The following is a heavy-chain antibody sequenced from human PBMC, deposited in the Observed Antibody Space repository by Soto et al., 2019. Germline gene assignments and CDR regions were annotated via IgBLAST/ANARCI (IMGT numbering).Heavy chain of an antibody. CDR2: ISSSSSYI. CDR1: GFTFSSYS. CDR3: XXXXXXAXANAFDI. D-gene: IGHD2-15*01. V-gene: IGHV3-21*01. J-gene: IGHJ3*02. Sequence: EVQLVESGGGLVKPGGSLRLSCAASGFTFSSYSMNWVRQAPGKGLEWVSSISSSSSYIYYADSVKGRFTISRDNAKNXXXXXXXXXXXXXXXXXXXXXXXXXAXANAFDIWGQGTMVTVSS.